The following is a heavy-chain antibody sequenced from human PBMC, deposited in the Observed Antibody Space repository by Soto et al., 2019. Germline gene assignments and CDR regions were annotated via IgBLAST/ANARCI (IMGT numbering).Heavy chain of an antibody. J-gene: IGHJ5*02. V-gene: IGHV3-48*03. Sequence: GGSPRLSCAASGFTFSSYEMNWVRQAPGKGLEWVSYISSSGSTIYYADSVKGRFTISRDNAKNSLYLQMNSLRAEDTAVYYCARGDSGWYGGNWFDPWGQGTLVTVSS. CDR3: ARGDSGWYGGNWFDP. CDR1: GFTFSSYE. D-gene: IGHD6-19*01. CDR2: ISSSGSTI.